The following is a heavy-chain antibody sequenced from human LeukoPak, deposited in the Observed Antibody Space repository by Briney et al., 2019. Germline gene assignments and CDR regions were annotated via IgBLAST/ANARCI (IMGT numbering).Heavy chain of an antibody. Sequence: GASVKVSCKASGGTFSSYAISWVRQAPGQGLEWMGGIIPIFGTANYAQKLQGRVTMTTDTSTSTAYMELRSLRSDDTAVYYCARGERGYCSGGSCYPSRYWGQGTLVTVSS. CDR3: ARGERGYCSGGSCYPSRY. V-gene: IGHV1-69*05. CDR2: IIPIFGTA. J-gene: IGHJ4*02. CDR1: GGTFSSYA. D-gene: IGHD2-15*01.